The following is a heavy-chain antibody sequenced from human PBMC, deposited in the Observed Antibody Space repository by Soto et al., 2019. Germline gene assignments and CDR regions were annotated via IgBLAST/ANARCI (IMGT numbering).Heavy chain of an antibody. V-gene: IGHV3-48*02. CDR3: ARDRRHYYGSGSYREIGEGGHYYYYYGMDV. D-gene: IGHD3-10*01. CDR1: GFTFSSYS. J-gene: IGHJ6*02. Sequence: EVQLVESGGGLVQPGGSLRLSCAASGFTFSSYSMNWVRQAPGKGLEWVSYISSSSSTIYYADSVKGRFTISRDNAKNSLYLQMNRLRDEDTAVYYCARDRRHYYGSGSYREIGEGGHYYYYYGMDVWGQGTTVTVSS. CDR2: ISSSSSTI.